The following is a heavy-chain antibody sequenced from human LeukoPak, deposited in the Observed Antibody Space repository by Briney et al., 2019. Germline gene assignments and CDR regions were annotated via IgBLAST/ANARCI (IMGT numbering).Heavy chain of an antibody. V-gene: IGHV4-61*02. CDR1: GGSISSGSYY. J-gene: IGHJ4*02. D-gene: IGHD1-14*01. CDR3: ARGSGGDY. CDR2: IYTSGST. Sequence: SQTLPLTCTVSGGSISSGSYYWSWIRQPAGKGLEWIGRIYTSGSTNYNPSLKSRVTISVDTSKNQFSLKLSSVTAADTAVYYCARGSGGDYWGQGTLVTVSS.